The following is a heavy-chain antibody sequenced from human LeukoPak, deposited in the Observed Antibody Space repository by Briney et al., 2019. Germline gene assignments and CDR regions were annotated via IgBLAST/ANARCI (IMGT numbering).Heavy chain of an antibody. Sequence: PGGSLRLSCAASGFTFSNAWMSWVRQAPGKGLEWVGRIKSKTDGGTTDYAAPVKGRFTISRDDSKNTLYLQMNSLKTEDTAVYYCTTDLTGENDYVRGSYRFVIWGQGTMVTVSS. CDR1: GFTFSNAW. V-gene: IGHV3-15*01. J-gene: IGHJ3*02. CDR2: IKSKTDGGTT. D-gene: IGHD3-16*02. CDR3: TTDLTGENDYVRGSYRFVI.